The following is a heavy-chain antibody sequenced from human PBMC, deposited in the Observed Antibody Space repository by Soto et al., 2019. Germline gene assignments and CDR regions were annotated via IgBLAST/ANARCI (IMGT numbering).Heavy chain of an antibody. CDR1: GFTFSNAW. Sequence: GGSLRLSCAASGFTFSNAWMSWVRQTPGKGLEWVGRIKSKTDGGTTDYAAPVKGRFTISRDDSKNTLCLQMNSLKTEDTAVYYCTTDLEGYSSSPTKAYYFDYWGQGTLVTAPQ. V-gene: IGHV3-15*01. CDR3: TTDLEGYSSSPTKAYYFDY. CDR2: IKSKTDGGTT. J-gene: IGHJ4*02. D-gene: IGHD6-6*01.